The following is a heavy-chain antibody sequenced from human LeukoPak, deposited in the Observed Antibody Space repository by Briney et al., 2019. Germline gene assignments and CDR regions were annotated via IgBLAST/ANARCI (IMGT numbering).Heavy chain of an antibody. D-gene: IGHD6-13*01. V-gene: IGHV1-2*02. CDR1: GYTFTGYY. J-gene: IGHJ4*02. CDR2: INPNSGGT. Sequence: ASVKVSCKASGYTFTGYYMHWERQAPGQGLEWMGWINPNSGGTNYAQKFQGRVTMTRDTSISTAYMELSRLRSDDTAVYYCARESVIIAAAGKGFDYWGQGTLVTVSS. CDR3: ARESVIIAAAGKGFDY.